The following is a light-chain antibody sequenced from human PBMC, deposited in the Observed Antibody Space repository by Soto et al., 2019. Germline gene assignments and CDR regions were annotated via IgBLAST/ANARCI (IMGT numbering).Light chain of an antibody. CDR3: SSYTSSSTPYV. CDR2: EVS. Sequence: QSVLTQPASVSGSPGQSITISCTGTSSDVGGYHYVSWYQQHPGKAPKLMIYEVSNRPSGVSNRFSGSKSGSTASLTISGLQAEDEADYYCSSYTSSSTPYVFGTGTKVTVL. V-gene: IGLV2-14*01. J-gene: IGLJ1*01. CDR1: SSDVGGYHY.